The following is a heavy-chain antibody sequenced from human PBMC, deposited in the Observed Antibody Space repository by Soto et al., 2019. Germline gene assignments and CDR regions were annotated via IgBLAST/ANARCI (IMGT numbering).Heavy chain of an antibody. CDR3: AKDRTYCGGDCYKNDALDI. V-gene: IGHV3-21*04. CDR2: ISSSSSYI. CDR1: GFNFSSYS. D-gene: IGHD2-21*02. J-gene: IGHJ3*02. Sequence: GGSLRLSCAASGFNFSSYSMNWVRQAPGKGLEWVSSISSSSSYIYYADSVKGRFTISRDNSKNTLYLQMNSLRAEDTAVYYCAKDRTYCGGDCYKNDALDIWGQGTMVTVSS.